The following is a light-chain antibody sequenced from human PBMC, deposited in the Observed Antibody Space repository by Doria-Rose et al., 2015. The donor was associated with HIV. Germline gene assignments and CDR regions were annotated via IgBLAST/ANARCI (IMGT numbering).Light chain of an antibody. J-gene: IGKJ3*01. CDR3: QQYYDTPS. CDR1: QSLLYTSKNY. Sequence: DIRVTQSPESLGMSLGERATLNCKSNQSLLYTSKNYLAWYQQKPGQPPKLLIYWASTRQSGVPARFSGSGSGTDFTLTISSLEAEDVEVYYCQQYYDTPSFGPGTTVDIK. CDR2: WAS. V-gene: IGKV4-1*01.